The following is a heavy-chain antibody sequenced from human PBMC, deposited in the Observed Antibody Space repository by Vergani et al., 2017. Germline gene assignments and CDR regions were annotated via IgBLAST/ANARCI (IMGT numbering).Heavy chain of an antibody. Sequence: QVQLVQSGAEVKKPGSSVKVSCKASGGTFSSYAISWVRQAPGQGLEWMGGIIPIFGTANYAQKFQGRVTITADESTSTAYMELSSLRSEDTAVYYCARSTSYCSSTSCYTGNYWGQGTLVTVSS. CDR1: GGTFSSYA. J-gene: IGHJ4*02. CDR3: ARSTSYCSSTSCYTGNY. V-gene: IGHV1-69*01. CDR2: IIPIFGTA. D-gene: IGHD2-2*02.